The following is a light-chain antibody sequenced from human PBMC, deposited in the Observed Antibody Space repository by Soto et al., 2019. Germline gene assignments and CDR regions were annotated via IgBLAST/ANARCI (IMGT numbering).Light chain of an antibody. Sequence: DIQMTQSPSSLSAAVVDRVTITCRASQSMSSDLNWYQQKPGKAPKLLIYAATSLQSGVPSRFSGSGSGTDFTLTISSLQPEDFATYYCQQSYSTPLTFGGGTKVDIK. CDR2: AAT. J-gene: IGKJ4*01. CDR3: QQSYSTPLT. V-gene: IGKV1-39*01. CDR1: QSMSSD.